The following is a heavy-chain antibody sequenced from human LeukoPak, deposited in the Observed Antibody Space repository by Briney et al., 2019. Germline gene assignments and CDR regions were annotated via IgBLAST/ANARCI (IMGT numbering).Heavy chain of an antibody. V-gene: IGHV4-59*12. Sequence: SETLSLTCTVSGVSISSYYWSWIRQPPGKGLEWIGYIYYSGSTNYNPSLKSRVTISVDTSKNQFSLKLSSVTAADTAVYYCAREVGSSWSRTNWFDHWGQGTLVTVSS. D-gene: IGHD6-13*01. CDR2: IYYSGST. J-gene: IGHJ5*02. CDR3: AREVGSSWSRTNWFDH. CDR1: GVSISSYY.